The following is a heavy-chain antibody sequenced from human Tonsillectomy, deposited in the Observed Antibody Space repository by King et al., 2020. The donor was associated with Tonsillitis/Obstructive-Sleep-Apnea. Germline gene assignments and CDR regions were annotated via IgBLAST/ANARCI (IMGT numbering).Heavy chain of an antibody. CDR1: GFSLSTSAMC. CDR3: ARVLNFHYYMDV. D-gene: IGHD2/OR15-2a*01. Sequence: TLKESGPALVKPTQTLTLTCTFSGFSLSTSAMCVSWIRQPPGKALEWLARIHWDDDKYYSTSLKTRLTISKDTSKNQVVLTMTNMDPVDTATYFCARVLNFHYYMDVGGKGTSVTVSS. J-gene: IGHJ6*03. V-gene: IGHV2-70*11. CDR2: IHWDDDK.